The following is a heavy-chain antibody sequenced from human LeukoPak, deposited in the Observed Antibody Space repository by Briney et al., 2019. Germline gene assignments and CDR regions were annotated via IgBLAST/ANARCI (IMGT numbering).Heavy chain of an antibody. J-gene: IGHJ4*02. CDR2: IYWDDDK. Sequence: SGPTLVKPTQTLTLTCAFSGFSLSTSGVGVGWIRQPPGKALEWLALIYWDDDKRYSPSLKSRLTITKDTSKDQVVLTMTNMDPVDTATYYCAQSGYYDSSGYFDFDYWGQGTLVTVSS. CDR3: AQSGYYDSSGYFDFDY. CDR1: GFSLSTSGVG. D-gene: IGHD3-22*01. V-gene: IGHV2-5*02.